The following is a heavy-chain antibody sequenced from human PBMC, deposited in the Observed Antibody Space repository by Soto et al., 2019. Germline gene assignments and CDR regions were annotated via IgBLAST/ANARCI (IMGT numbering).Heavy chain of an antibody. D-gene: IGHD3-9*01. Sequence: GGSLRLSCAASGFTFSNYGMHWVRQAPGKGLEWVAVIWYDGSKKNYVDSVKGRFTISRDNSKNTLYLQMNSLRVEDTAVYYCVRYDSRSFDPWGQGILVTVSS. CDR2: IWYDGSKK. CDR3: VRYDSRSFDP. CDR1: GFTFSNYG. J-gene: IGHJ5*02. V-gene: IGHV3-33*01.